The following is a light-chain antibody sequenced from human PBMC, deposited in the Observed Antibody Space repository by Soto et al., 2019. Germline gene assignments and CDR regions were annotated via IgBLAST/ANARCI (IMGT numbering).Light chain of an antibody. CDR1: SSDVGGYNY. Sequence: QSALTQPASVSGSPGQSITISCTGTSSDVGGYNYVSWYQQHPGKAPKLMIYDVSNRPSGVSNRFSGSKSGNTASLTISGLQAEGEADYYCSSYTSSGRYVFGTGTKVTVL. CDR2: DVS. CDR3: SSYTSSGRYV. V-gene: IGLV2-14*01. J-gene: IGLJ1*01.